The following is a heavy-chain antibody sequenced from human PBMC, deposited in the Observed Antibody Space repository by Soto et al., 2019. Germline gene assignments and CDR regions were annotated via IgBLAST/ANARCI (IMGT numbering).Heavy chain of an antibody. V-gene: IGHV3-23*01. Sequence: PGGALRLSLAASGFTFSNYALSWVRPAPGEGVECVSAISGSGGSTYYADSVKGRFTISRDYSKNTLYLQMNSLRAEDTAVYYCAAGVSSNIVATNKGPFDYWGQGTLVTVSS. D-gene: IGHD5-12*01. CDR3: AAGVSSNIVATNKGPFDY. CDR2: ISGSGGST. J-gene: IGHJ4*02. CDR1: GFTFSNYA.